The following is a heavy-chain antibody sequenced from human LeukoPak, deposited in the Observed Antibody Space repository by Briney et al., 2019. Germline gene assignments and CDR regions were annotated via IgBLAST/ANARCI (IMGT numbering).Heavy chain of an antibody. D-gene: IGHD2-15*01. J-gene: IGHJ2*01. Sequence: PGGSLRLSCAASGFTFSSHAMNWVRQAPGKGLEWVSYIRNSGATIYYAVSVKGLFTISRDNANNSLYLQMNSLRADDTAVYYCARDDCSGGSCNWYFDLWGRGTRVTVSS. CDR3: ARDDCSGGSCNWYFDL. CDR1: GFTFSSHA. V-gene: IGHV3-48*03. CDR2: IRNSGATI.